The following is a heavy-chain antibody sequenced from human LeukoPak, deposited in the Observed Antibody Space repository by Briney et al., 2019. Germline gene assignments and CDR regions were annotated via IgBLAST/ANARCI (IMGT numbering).Heavy chain of an antibody. J-gene: IGHJ4*02. D-gene: IGHD3-16*01. CDR1: GFTLSGSA. CDR3: AKDRAWGNYFDY. V-gene: IGHV3-23*01. CDR2: ISSSGGST. Sequence: GGSLRLSCAASGFTLSGSAMHWVRQASGKGLEWVSAISSSGGSTYYAGSVKGRFTISRDNSKNTLYLQMNSLRAEDTAVYYCAKDRAWGNYFDYWGQGTLVTVSS.